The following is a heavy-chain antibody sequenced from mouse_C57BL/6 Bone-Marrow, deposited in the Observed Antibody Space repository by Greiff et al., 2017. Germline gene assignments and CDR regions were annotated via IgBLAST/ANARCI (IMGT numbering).Heavy chain of an antibody. D-gene: IGHD1-1*01. CDR1: GYTFTSYW. CDR2: IDPSDSYT. V-gene: IGHV1-69*01. J-gene: IGHJ4*01. CDR3: ARDYANAMDY. Sequence: QVQLQQPGAELVMPGASVKLSCQASGYTFTSYWMHWVKQRPGQGLEWIGEIDPSDSYTNYNQKFKGKSTLTVDKSSSTAYMKLSSLTSEDSAVYYCARDYANAMDYGGQGTSVTVSS.